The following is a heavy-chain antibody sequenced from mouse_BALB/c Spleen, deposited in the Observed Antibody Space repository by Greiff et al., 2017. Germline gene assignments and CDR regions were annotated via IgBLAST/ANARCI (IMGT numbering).Heavy chain of an antibody. Sequence: QVQLKESGPGLVAPSQSLSITCTVSGFSLTGYGVNWVRQPPGKGLEWLGMIWGDGSTDYNSALKSRLSISKDNSKSQVFLKMNSLQTDDTARYYCARDRGLRRFSDYAMDYWGQGTSVTVSS. CDR3: ARDRGLRRFSDYAMDY. V-gene: IGHV2-6-7*01. D-gene: IGHD2-4*01. CDR1: GFSLTGYG. J-gene: IGHJ4*01. CDR2: IWGDGST.